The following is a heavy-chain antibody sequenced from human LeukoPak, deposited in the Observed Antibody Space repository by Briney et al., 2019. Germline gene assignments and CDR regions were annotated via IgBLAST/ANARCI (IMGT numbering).Heavy chain of an antibody. CDR3: ARDRRGDGYNYGRSAFDI. V-gene: IGHV1-18*01. D-gene: IGHD5-24*01. CDR1: GYTFTSYG. CDR2: ISAYNGNT. Sequence: ASVTVSCKASGYTFTSYGISWVRQAPGQGLEWMGWISAYNGNTNYAQKLQGRVTITRDMSTSTVYMELSSLRSEDTAVYYCARDRRGDGYNYGRSAFDIWGQGTMVTVSS. J-gene: IGHJ3*02.